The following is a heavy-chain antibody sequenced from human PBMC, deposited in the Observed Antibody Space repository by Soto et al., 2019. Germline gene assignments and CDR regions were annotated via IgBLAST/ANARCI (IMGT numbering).Heavy chain of an antibody. D-gene: IGHD6-19*01. CDR2: INHSGIT. CDR3: AIGPRMWLAGGGY. CDR1: GGSFSGCC. Sequence: PSETLSLTCAVYGGSFSGCCWSWIRQPPGKGLEWLGEINHSGITDYNPSLKSRITISIDTSKKQFSLKLNSVTAADTAVYYCAIGPRMWLAGGGYRGQGTQVTVSS. J-gene: IGHJ4*02. V-gene: IGHV4-34*01.